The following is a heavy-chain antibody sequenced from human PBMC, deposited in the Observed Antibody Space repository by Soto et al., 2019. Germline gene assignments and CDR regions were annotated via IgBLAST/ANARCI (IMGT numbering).Heavy chain of an antibody. J-gene: IGHJ4*02. V-gene: IGHV3-23*01. CDR2: ISGSDDST. CDR1: GFTFSSYA. Sequence: GGSLRLSCAASGFTFSSYAMSWVRQAPGKGLEWVSVISGSDDSTYYADSVKGRFTISRDNSKNTLHLQMNSLRAEDTAVYYCAKRSSSSTFDYWGQGTLVTVSS. CDR3: AKRSSSSTFDY. D-gene: IGHD6-6*01.